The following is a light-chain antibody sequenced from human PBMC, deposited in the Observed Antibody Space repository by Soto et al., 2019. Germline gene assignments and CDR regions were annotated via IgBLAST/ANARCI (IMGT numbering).Light chain of an antibody. CDR1: QSVSSN. Sequence: EIEMTQSPATLSVSPGETATLSCRASQSVSSNLAWYQQKPGQAPRLLIYDVSTRATGVPARVSGSGSGTEFTLTISSLQSDDFAVYSCHQYNTWSPTFGQGTKVDNK. V-gene: IGKV3-15*01. J-gene: IGKJ1*01. CDR2: DVS. CDR3: HQYNTWSPT.